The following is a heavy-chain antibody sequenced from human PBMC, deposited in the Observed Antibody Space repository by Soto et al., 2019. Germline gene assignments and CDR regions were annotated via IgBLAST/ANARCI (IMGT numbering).Heavy chain of an antibody. D-gene: IGHD3-3*01. Sequence: ASVKVSCKASGYTFTGYYMHWVRQAPGQGLEWMGWINPNSGGTNYAQKFQGWVTMTRDTSISTAYMELSRLRSDDTAVYYCARGSAYYDFWSGYYTDYYYYGMDVWGQGTTVTVSS. CDR1: GYTFTGYY. CDR2: INPNSGGT. V-gene: IGHV1-2*04. CDR3: ARGSAYYDFWSGYYTDYYYYGMDV. J-gene: IGHJ6*02.